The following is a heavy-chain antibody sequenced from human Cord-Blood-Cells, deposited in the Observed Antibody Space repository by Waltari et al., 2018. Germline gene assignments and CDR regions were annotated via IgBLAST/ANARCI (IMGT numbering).Heavy chain of an antibody. Sequence: QVQLQQWGAGLLKPSETLSLTCAVYGGSFSGYYWSWIRQPPGKGLEWLGEINHSGSTNYNPSLKSRVTISVDTSKNQFSLKLSSVTAADTAVYYCARDIAAAGRDYWGQGTLVTVSS. J-gene: IGHJ4*02. CDR3: ARDIAAAGRDY. D-gene: IGHD6-13*01. CDR1: GGSFSGYY. V-gene: IGHV4-34*01. CDR2: INHSGST.